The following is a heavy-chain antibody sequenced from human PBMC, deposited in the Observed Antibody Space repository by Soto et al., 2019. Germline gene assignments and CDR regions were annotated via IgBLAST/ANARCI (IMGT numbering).Heavy chain of an antibody. V-gene: IGHV3-23*01. J-gene: IGHJ4*02. CDR1: GFTFNNYA. CDR2: ITGSGGAT. CDR3: AKSYGSGSHYNVPDY. Sequence: EVQLLESGGGLVQPGGSLRLSCAASGFTFNNYAMSWLRQAPGKGLEWVSTITGSGGATYYAVSVKGRLTISRANSKKTVDLQMNSLGAEDTAVYYCAKSYGSGSHYNVPDYWGQGTLVTVSS. D-gene: IGHD3-10*01.